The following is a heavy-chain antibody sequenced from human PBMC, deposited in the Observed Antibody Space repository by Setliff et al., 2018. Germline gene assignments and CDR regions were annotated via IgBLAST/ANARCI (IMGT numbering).Heavy chain of an antibody. CDR1: GYTFTSYG. D-gene: IGHD2-15*01. CDR2: ISAYNGNT. V-gene: IGHV1-18*01. J-gene: IGHJ2*01. CDR3: ARVVGSGGNGGHWYFDL. Sequence: ASVKVSYKASGYTFTSYGISWVRQAPGQGLEWMGWISAYNGNTNYAQKLQGRVTMTTDTSTSTAYMELRSLRSDDTAVYYCARVVGSGGNGGHWYFDLWGRGTLVTVSS.